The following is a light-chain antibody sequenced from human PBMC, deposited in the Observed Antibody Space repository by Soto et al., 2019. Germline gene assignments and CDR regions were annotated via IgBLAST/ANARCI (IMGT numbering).Light chain of an antibody. Sequence: EVGLTQSPDTLSLSVGERASLSCRASQSISSNFLAWYQQKPGQAPRLLIYSASTRATGVPDRFSGSGSGTHFTLTITRLEPEDFAIYICQNYNLSFGPGTKVEIK. V-gene: IGKV3-20*01. CDR3: QNYNLS. CDR1: QSISSNF. CDR2: SAS. J-gene: IGKJ3*01.